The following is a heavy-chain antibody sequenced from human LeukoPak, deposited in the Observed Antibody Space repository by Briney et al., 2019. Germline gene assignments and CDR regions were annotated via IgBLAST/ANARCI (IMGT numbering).Heavy chain of an antibody. CDR1: GGSFSGYY. Sequence: SETLSLTCAVYGGSFSGYYWSWIRQPPGKGLEWIGEINHSGSTNYNPSLKSRVTISVDTSKNQFSLKLSSVTAADTAVYYCARGYSSSWYKRFDPWGQGTLVTVSS. CDR3: ARGYSSSWYKRFDP. CDR2: INHSGST. V-gene: IGHV4-34*01. D-gene: IGHD6-13*01. J-gene: IGHJ5*02.